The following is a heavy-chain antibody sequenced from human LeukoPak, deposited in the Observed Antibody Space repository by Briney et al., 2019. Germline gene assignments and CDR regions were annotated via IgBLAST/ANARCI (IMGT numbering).Heavy chain of an antibody. CDR1: GLIFSTCG. CDR3: AKQMMERQQYYYMDV. V-gene: IGHV3-30*02. Sequence: GGSLRLSRVASGLIFSTCGMHWVRPAPGKGLEWLTHIRYDESATYYADSVKGRFTISRENSKNTLYLQMNSLRGEDTAVYYCAKQMMERQQYYYMDVWGKGTSVTVSS. J-gene: IGHJ6*03. CDR2: IRYDESAT. D-gene: IGHD6-13*01.